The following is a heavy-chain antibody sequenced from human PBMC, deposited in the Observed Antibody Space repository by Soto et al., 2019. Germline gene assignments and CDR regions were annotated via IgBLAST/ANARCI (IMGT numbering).Heavy chain of an antibody. Sequence: LPETLSLTCTVSGGSIRSGDNYWSWIRQTPGKGLEWIGYIYYRGSTYYNQSLKSRVTISVDTSMNQFSLTLTSVTAADTAVYYCARDPARGGGSYLGYFDYWGQGTPVTVS. CDR1: GGSIRSGDNY. CDR2: IYYRGST. J-gene: IGHJ4*02. CDR3: ARDPARGGGSYLGYFDY. V-gene: IGHV4-30-4*01. D-gene: IGHD1-26*01.